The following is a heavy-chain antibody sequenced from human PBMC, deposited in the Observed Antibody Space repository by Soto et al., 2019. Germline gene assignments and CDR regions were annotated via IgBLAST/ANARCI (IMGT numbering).Heavy chain of an antibody. V-gene: IGHV3-23*01. CDR1: GFTFSSSA. J-gene: IGHJ6*02. CDR2: ISGSGGST. CDR3: AKFYGMDV. Sequence: GGSLRLSCAASGFTFSSSAMSWVRQAPGKGLEWVSAISGSGGSTYYADSVKGRFTISRDNSKNTVFLQMNSLRVEDTAVYYCAKFYGMDVWGQGTTVTVSS.